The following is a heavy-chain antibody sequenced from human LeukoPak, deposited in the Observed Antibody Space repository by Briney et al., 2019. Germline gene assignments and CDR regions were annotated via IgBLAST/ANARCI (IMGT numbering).Heavy chain of an antibody. CDR3: ARGDSIAIDY. CDR2: MYYSGST. D-gene: IGHD6-6*01. CDR1: GGSISSSSYF. Sequence: PSETLSLTCTVSGGSISSSSYFWGWIRQPPGKGLEWIGSMYYSGSTYYNPSLKSRVTISVDTSKNQFSLKLSSVTAADTAVYYCARGDSIAIDYWGQGTLVTASS. V-gene: IGHV4-39*01. J-gene: IGHJ4*02.